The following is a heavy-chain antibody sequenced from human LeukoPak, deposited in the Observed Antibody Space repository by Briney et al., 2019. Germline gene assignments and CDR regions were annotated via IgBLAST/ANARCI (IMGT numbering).Heavy chain of an antibody. CDR3: ARDESYGDYPSPYYGMDV. V-gene: IGHV3-21*01. CDR2: ISSSSSYI. Sequence: GGSLRLSCAASGFTFSSYSMNWVRQAPGKGLEWVSSISSSSSYIYYADSVKGRFTISRDNAKNSLNLQMNSLRAEDTAVYYCARDESYGDYPSPYYGMDVWGQGTTVTVSS. J-gene: IGHJ6*02. CDR1: GFTFSSYS. D-gene: IGHD4-17*01.